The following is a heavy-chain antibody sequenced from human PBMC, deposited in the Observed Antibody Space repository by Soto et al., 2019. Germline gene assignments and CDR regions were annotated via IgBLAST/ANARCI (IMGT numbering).Heavy chain of an antibody. V-gene: IGHV3-74*01. J-gene: IGHJ3*02. Sequence: PGGSLRLSCAASGFTFNSYGMHWVRQAPGKGLVWVSRINSDGSGTSYADFVEGRFTISRDNAKNTLYFQMNSLRAEDTAVYYCIRNFGEVGSTNAFGIWGQGTMVTVSS. CDR3: IRNFGEVGSTNAFGI. CDR2: INSDGSGT. D-gene: IGHD1-26*01. CDR1: GFTFNSYG.